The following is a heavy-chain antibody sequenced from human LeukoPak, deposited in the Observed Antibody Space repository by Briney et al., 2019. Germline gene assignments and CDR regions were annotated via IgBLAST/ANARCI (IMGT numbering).Heavy chain of an antibody. J-gene: IGHJ3*02. CDR3: ANTATDAFDI. Sequence: GRSLRLSCAASGFTFSSYAMHWVRQASGKGLEWVAVISYDGSNKYYADSVKGRFTISRDNSKNTLYLQMNSLRAEDTAVYYCANTATDAFDIWGQGTMVTVSS. CDR1: GFTFSSYA. D-gene: IGHD5-18*01. CDR2: ISYDGSNK. V-gene: IGHV3-30-3*01.